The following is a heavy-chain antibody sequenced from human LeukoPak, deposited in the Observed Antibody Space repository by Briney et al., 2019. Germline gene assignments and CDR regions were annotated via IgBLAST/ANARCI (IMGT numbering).Heavy chain of an antibody. CDR1: GFTFSNYN. D-gene: IGHD4-17*01. Sequence: GGSLRLSCAASGFTFSNYNMNWVRQAPGKGLEWVAVISYDGSNKYYADSVKGRFTISRDNSKNTLYLRMNSLRAEDTAVYYCARDLSYGDSGFDYWGQGTLVTVSS. CDR2: ISYDGSNK. J-gene: IGHJ4*02. V-gene: IGHV3-30-3*01. CDR3: ARDLSYGDSGFDY.